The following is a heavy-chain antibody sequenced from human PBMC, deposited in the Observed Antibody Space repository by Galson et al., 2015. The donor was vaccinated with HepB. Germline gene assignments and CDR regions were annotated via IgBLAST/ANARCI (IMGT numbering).Heavy chain of an antibody. J-gene: IGHJ5*02. D-gene: IGHD3-10*01. V-gene: IGHV3-48*02. CDR3: ARGPYYYGSGSYYNWFDP. CDR2: ISSSSSTI. Sequence: SLRLSCAASGFTFSSYSMNWVRQAPGKGLEWVSYISSSSSTIYYADSVKGRFTISRDNAKNSLYLQMNSLRDEDTAVYYCARGPYYYGSGSYYNWFDPWGQGTLVTVSS. CDR1: GFTFSSYS.